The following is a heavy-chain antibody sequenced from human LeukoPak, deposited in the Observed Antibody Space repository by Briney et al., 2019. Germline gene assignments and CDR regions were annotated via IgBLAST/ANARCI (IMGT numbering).Heavy chain of an antibody. D-gene: IGHD3-16*01. CDR1: GGSISSGSYY. CDR2: IYTSGST. Sequence: PSETLSLTCTVSGGSISSGSYYWSWIRQPAGKGLEWIGRIYTSGSTHYNPSLKSRVTISVDTSKNQFSLKLSSVTAADTAVYYCARDLGGQDTGERFDPWGQGTLVTVSS. V-gene: IGHV4-61*02. CDR3: ARDLGGQDTGERFDP. J-gene: IGHJ5*02.